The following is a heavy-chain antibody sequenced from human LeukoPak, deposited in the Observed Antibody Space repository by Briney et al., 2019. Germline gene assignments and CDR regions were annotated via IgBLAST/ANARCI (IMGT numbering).Heavy chain of an antibody. Sequence: GGSLRLSCAASGFTLSSYAMSWVRQAPGKGLEWVSAISGHGSSAYYADSVRGRFTISRDNSKNTLYLQMNSLRAEDTAVYYCAKPSRAYYYDSSGYLTYFDYWGQGTLVTVSS. CDR2: ISGHGSSA. CDR3: AKPSRAYYYDSSGYLTYFDY. CDR1: GFTLSSYA. J-gene: IGHJ4*02. D-gene: IGHD3-22*01. V-gene: IGHV3-23*01.